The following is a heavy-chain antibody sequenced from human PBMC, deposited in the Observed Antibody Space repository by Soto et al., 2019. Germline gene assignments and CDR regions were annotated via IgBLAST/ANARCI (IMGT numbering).Heavy chain of an antibody. J-gene: IGHJ4*02. V-gene: IGHV1-69*13. Sequence: ASVPVSFTSSRRTFGRYAVALVRQSPGHGLEWVGQSIPIFGTISQAQNFQGRITITADESTSTAYMELSSLRSDDTAVYYCVRPRTVAATKGYDYWGQGTVVTVSS. CDR2: SIPIFGTI. CDR1: RRTFGRYA. D-gene: IGHD1-26*01. CDR3: VRPRTVAATKGYDY.